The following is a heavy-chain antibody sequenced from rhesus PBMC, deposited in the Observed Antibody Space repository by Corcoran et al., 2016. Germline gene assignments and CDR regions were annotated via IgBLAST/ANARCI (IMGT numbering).Heavy chain of an antibody. Sequence: EVRRVESGGGLVQPVGSLRLSCAASGFTCSDHYMSWVRQAPGKGTGRNCVVFIRNQSNGGKTESPASVKCRFNISRDNSRSIASLQMNSLKTEDTAVYYCARGAVVVTKWGQGVLVTVSS. CDR1: GFTCSDHY. V-gene: IGHV3-116*02. J-gene: IGHJ4*01. CDR2: IRNQSNGGKT. CDR3: ARGAVVVTK. D-gene: IGHD3-16*01.